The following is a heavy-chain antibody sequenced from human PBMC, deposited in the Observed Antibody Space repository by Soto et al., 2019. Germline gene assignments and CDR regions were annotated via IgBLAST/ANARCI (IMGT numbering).Heavy chain of an antibody. J-gene: IGHJ3*02. V-gene: IGHV4-30-4*01. CDR3: ARDGDYGGNFRLCSFDI. Sequence: QVQLQESGPGLVKPSQTLSLTCTVSGGSISSGNYYWSWIRQPPGKGLEWIGYIYYSGSTYYNSFRDIRVTISVDTLKIQVSMKLSSLTAPYTPVYYCARDGDYGGNFRLCSFDIWGQGTIVTVSS. D-gene: IGHD4-17*01. CDR2: IYYSGST. CDR1: GGSISSGNYY.